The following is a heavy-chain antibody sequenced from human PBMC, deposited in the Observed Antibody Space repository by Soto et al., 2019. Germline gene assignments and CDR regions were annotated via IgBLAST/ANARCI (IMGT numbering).Heavy chain of an antibody. Sequence: QVQLVQSGAEVKKPGASVKVSCKASGYTFTSYDINWVRQATGQGLEWMGWMNPNSGNTGYAQKFQGRVTMTRNTSISTAYMGLSSLGSEDTAVYYCAREDSSSWRFDYWGQGTLVTVSS. D-gene: IGHD6-13*01. J-gene: IGHJ4*02. CDR1: GYTFTSYD. V-gene: IGHV1-8*01. CDR2: MNPNSGNT. CDR3: AREDSSSWRFDY.